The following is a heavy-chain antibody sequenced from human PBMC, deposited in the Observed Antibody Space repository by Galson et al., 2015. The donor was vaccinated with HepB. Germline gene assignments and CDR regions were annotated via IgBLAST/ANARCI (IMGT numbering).Heavy chain of an antibody. J-gene: IGHJ4*02. Sequence: SLRLSCAASGFTFSSYSMNWVRQAPGKGLEWVSYISSSSSTIYYADSVKGRFTISRDNAKNSLYLQMNSLRAEDTAVYYCAGSGYDPYAVPDYWGQGTLVTVSS. CDR2: ISSSSSTI. CDR3: AGSGYDPYAVPDY. V-gene: IGHV3-48*01. CDR1: GFTFSSYS. D-gene: IGHD5-12*01.